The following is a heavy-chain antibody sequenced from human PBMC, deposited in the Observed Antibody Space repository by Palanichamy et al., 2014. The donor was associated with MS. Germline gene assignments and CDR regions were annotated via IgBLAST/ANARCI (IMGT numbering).Heavy chain of an antibody. CDR2: VWSDGINK. CDR3: ARGKQGVDY. Sequence: QVQLVESGGGVVQPGRSLRLSCAASGFTFTDYGMHWVRQTPGKGLEWVAIVWSDGINKYYADSVKGRFTISRDNSENTVFLQMNSLRVEDTAVYYCARGKQGVDYWGQGTLVTVSS. CDR1: GFTFTDYG. D-gene: IGHD3-16*01. V-gene: IGHV3-33*01. J-gene: IGHJ4*02.